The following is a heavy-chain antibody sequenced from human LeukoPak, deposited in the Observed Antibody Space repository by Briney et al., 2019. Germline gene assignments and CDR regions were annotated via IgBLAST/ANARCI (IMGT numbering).Heavy chain of an antibody. Sequence: PGGSLGLSCAPSGFTLSNYAISGVPQTPGKGLEWVSSISTSGGGTYHPDSAQRRFTVSRDNSKNKLYLQMNGLRAYDTAVYYCAARPLAVGGSGEGYWGQGTLVTVSS. D-gene: IGHD6-19*01. CDR3: AARPLAVGGSGEGY. CDR1: GFTLSNYA. V-gene: IGHV3-23*01. J-gene: IGHJ4*02. CDR2: ISTSGGGT.